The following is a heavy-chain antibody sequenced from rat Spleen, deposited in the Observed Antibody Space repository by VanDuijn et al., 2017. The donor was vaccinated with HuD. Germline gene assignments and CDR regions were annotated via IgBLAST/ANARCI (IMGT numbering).Heavy chain of an antibody. V-gene: IGHV5-17*01. CDR2: IIYDGSFT. Sequence: EVQLVESGGGLLQPGRSLKLSCAASGFTFSDYAMAWVRQAPKKGLEWVATIIYDGSFTYYRDSVKGRFTVSRDNTKSTLYLQMNSLRSEDTATYYCAKGSYSSYIYYWYFDFWGPGTMVTVSS. J-gene: IGHJ1*01. CDR3: AKGSYSSYIYYWYFDF. D-gene: IGHD1-2*01. CDR1: GFTFSDYA.